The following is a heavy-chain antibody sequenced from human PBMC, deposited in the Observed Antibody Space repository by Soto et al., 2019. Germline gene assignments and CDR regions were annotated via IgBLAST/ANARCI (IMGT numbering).Heavy chain of an antibody. D-gene: IGHD3-16*01. CDR2: ISGSGGNT. Sequence: PRLSCAASGFTFSSHAMSWVRQAPGKGLEWVSAISGSGGNTYYADSVKGRFTISRDNSKITLYLQMNSLRAEDTAVYYCAKDGSLGGEDWFDPWGQGTLVTVSS. J-gene: IGHJ5*02. V-gene: IGHV3-23*01. CDR3: AKDGSLGGEDWFDP. CDR1: GFTFSSHA.